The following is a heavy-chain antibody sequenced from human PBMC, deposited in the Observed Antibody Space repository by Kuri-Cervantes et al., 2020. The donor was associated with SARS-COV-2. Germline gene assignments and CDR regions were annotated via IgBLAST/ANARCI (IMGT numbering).Heavy chain of an antibody. D-gene: IGHD4-17*01. V-gene: IGHV1-2*02. Sequence: ASVKVSCKASGYTFIGYYMHWVRQAPGQGLEWVGWINPKSGASSYAQKFQGRVTMTRATSINTVYMELSTLRSDDTAVYYCARDLMTTVTTGAFDIWGQGTMVTVSS. CDR3: ARDLMTTVTTGAFDI. CDR1: GYTFIGYY. J-gene: IGHJ3*02. CDR2: INPKSGAS.